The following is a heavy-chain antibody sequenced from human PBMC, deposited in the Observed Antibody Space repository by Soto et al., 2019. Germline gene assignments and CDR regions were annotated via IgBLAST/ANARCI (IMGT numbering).Heavy chain of an antibody. V-gene: IGHV3-30*18. D-gene: IGHD3-22*01. Sequence: PGGSLRLSCAASGFTFSSYGMHWVRQAPGKGLEWVAVISYDGSNKYYADSVKGRFTISRDNSKNTLYLQMNSLRAEDTAVYYCAKTVDSSPDYWGQGTLVTVSS. CDR3: AKTVDSSPDY. CDR2: ISYDGSNK. CDR1: GFTFSSYG. J-gene: IGHJ4*02.